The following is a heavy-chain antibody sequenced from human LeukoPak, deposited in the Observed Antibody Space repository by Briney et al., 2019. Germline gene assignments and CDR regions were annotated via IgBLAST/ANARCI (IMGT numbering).Heavy chain of an antibody. J-gene: IGHJ4*02. CDR3: ARRYTSGWFSDY. D-gene: IGHD6-19*01. V-gene: IGHV4-38-2*01. Sequence: SETLSLTCAVSGYSISSGYYWGWIRQTPGKGLEWIGSIYQSGSTYYNPSLKSRVTISLDMSKNHFSLKLSSVTAADTAVYFCARRYTSGWFSDYWGQGTLVTVSS. CDR2: IYQSGST. CDR1: GYSISSGYY.